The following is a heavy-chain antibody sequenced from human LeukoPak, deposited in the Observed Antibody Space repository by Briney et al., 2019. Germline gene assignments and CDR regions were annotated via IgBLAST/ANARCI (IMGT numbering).Heavy chain of an antibody. J-gene: IGHJ6*03. CDR3: ARVVAVTGTPVYYMDV. D-gene: IGHD6-19*01. CDR2: INPNSGGT. Sequence: GASVKVSCKASGYMFTGYYMHWVRQAPAQRLEWMGWINPNSGGTNYAQKFQGRVTMTRDTSISTAYMDLNRLRSDDTAVYYCARVVAVTGTPVYYMDVWGKGTTVTVSS. CDR1: GYMFTGYY. V-gene: IGHV1-2*02.